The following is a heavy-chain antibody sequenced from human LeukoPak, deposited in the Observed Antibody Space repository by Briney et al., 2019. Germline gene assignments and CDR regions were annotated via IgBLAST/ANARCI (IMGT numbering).Heavy chain of an antibody. J-gene: IGHJ4*02. D-gene: IGHD7-27*01. CDR2: ISTSSSTI. CDR1: GFTFSSYW. CDR3: ARKGIGNWGSDY. V-gene: IGHV3-48*02. Sequence: GGSLRLSCAVSGFTFSSYWMSWVRQAPGKGLEWVSHISTSSSTIYYADSVKGRFTISRDNAKNSLYLQMNSLRDEDTAVYYCARKGIGNWGSDYWGQGTLVTVSS.